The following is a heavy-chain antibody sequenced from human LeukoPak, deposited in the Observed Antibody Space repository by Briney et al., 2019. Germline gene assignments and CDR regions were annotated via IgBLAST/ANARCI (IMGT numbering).Heavy chain of an antibody. Sequence: GGSLRLSCAASGFTFSSYGMHWVRQAPGKGLEWVAVISYDGSNKYYADSVKGRFTISRDNSKNTLYLQMNSLRAEDTAVYYRAKVSIAAADDYWGQGTLVTVSS. CDR1: GFTFSSYG. CDR2: ISYDGSNK. D-gene: IGHD6-13*01. CDR3: AKVSIAAADDY. J-gene: IGHJ4*02. V-gene: IGHV3-30*18.